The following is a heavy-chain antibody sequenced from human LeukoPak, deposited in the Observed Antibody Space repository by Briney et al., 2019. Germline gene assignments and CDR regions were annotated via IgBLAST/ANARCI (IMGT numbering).Heavy chain of an antibody. D-gene: IGHD4/OR15-4a*01. CDR2: ISASGQTI. CDR1: GFTFSSYE. V-gene: IGHV3-48*03. CDR3: ARDRDVDYGNDGFDI. J-gene: IGHJ3*02. Sequence: GGSLRLSCAASGFTFSSYEMNWVRQAPGKGLEWVSYISASGQTIYYADSVRGRFTISRDNAKNSLYLQMNSLRAEDTAVYHCARDRDVDYGNDGFDIWGQGTTVTVSS.